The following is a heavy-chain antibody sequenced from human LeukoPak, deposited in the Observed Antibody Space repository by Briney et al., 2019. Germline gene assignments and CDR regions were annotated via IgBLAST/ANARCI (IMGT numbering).Heavy chain of an antibody. CDR3: ARDIRRLGYCSSTSCYDAFDI. CDR2: IDPDTGGT. CDR1: GYIFITHY. J-gene: IGHJ3*02. D-gene: IGHD2-2*01. Sequence: ASVKVSCKASGYIFITHYMHWVRQAPGQGLEWMGWIDPDTGGTNYAQKFQGRVTMTGDTSISTAYMELSRLRSDDTAVYYCARDIRRLGYCSSTSCYDAFDIWGQGTMVTVSS. V-gene: IGHV1-2*02.